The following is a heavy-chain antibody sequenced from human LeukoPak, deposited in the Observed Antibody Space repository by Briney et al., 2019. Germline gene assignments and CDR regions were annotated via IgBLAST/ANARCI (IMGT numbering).Heavy chain of an antibody. Sequence: SETLSLTCTVSGGSISSSSYYWGWIRQPPGKGLEWIGSIYYSGSTYYNPSLKSRVTISVDTSKNYFSLKLTSVTAADTALYYCARGVRCTNGVCQSNYMDVWGRGTTVTVSS. CDR1: GGSISSSSYY. D-gene: IGHD2-8*01. V-gene: IGHV4-39*07. J-gene: IGHJ6*03. CDR2: IYYSGST. CDR3: ARGVRCTNGVCQSNYMDV.